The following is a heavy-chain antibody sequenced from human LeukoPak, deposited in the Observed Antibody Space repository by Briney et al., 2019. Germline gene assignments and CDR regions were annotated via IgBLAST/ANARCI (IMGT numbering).Heavy chain of an antibody. CDR3: ARGGYIDY. D-gene: IGHD5-12*01. J-gene: IGHJ4*02. CDR2: ISTSSSII. V-gene: IGHV3-48*02. CDR1: GFTLSSYG. Sequence: GGSLRLSCAASGFTLSSYGMNWVRQAPGKGLEWVSYISTSSSIIYYADSVKGRFTISRDTAKSSLYLQMTSLRDDDTAVYYCARGGYIDYWGQGTLVTVSS.